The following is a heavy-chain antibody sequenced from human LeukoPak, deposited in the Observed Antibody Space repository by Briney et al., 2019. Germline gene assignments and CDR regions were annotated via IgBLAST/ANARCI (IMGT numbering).Heavy chain of an antibody. CDR2: INSDETST. Sequence: GGSLTLSCVASGFTLSGYWMHWVRHVPGKGLVWVSRINSDETSTSYADSVKGRFTISRDNAKNTLYLQMNSLRAEDTAVYYCARVLLEREARWGQGTLVTVSS. V-gene: IGHV3-74*01. D-gene: IGHD1-1*01. CDR3: ARVLLEREAR. J-gene: IGHJ4*02. CDR1: GFTLSGYW.